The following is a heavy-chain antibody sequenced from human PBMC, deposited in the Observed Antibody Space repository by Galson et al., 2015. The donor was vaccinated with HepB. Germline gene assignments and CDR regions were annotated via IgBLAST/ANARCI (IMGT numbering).Heavy chain of an antibody. Sequence: SLRLSCAASAFTFSNFGMNWVRQAPGKRLEWVAFIWYDGSKKFYADSVKGRFTISRDNSNNTLYLQMSSLKAEDTAVYYCARDQSIGVVAPYYYYYMDVWGKGTTVTVSS. D-gene: IGHD2-2*01. CDR2: IWYDGSKK. V-gene: IGHV3-33*01. CDR1: AFTFSNFG. CDR3: ARDQSIGVVAPYYYYYMDV. J-gene: IGHJ6*03.